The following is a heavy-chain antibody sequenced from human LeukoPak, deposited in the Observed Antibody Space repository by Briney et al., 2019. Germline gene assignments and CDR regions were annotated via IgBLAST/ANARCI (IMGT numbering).Heavy chain of an antibody. CDR2: IYYSGST. CDR1: GGSISSGDYY. Sequence: SETLSLTCTVSGGSISSGDYYWSWIRQPPGKGLEWIGYIYYSGSTYYNLSLKSRVTISVDTSKNQFSLKLSSVTAADTAVYYCARDRATVTTHFAGAFDIWGQGTMVTVSS. CDR3: ARDRATVTTHFAGAFDI. D-gene: IGHD4-11*01. J-gene: IGHJ3*02. V-gene: IGHV4-30-4*01.